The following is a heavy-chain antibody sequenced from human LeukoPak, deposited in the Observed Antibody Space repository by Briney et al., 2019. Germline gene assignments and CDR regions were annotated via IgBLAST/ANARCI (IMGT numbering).Heavy chain of an antibody. CDR2: KYYSGST. J-gene: IGHJ4*02. CDR1: GASINTCCYY. D-gene: IGHD3-16*01. Sequence: SETLSLTCAVSGASINTCCYYWTWIRQPPGKGLEWIGYKYYSGSTRYNSSLRSRLTISLDTSKNQFSLRLTSVTAADTAVYYCARGRSYGFDFDSWGQGTLVIVSS. V-gene: IGHV4-61*01. CDR3: ARGRSYGFDFDS.